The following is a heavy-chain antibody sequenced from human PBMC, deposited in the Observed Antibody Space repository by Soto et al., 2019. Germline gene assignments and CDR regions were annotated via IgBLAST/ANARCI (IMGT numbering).Heavy chain of an antibody. CDR3: ARDLYRTSWYVRAFDM. CDR2: INAGNGNT. Sequence: GASVKVSCKASGYTFTSYAMHWVRQAPGQRLEWMGWINAGNGNTKYSQKFQGRVTITRDTSASTAYMELSSLRSGDTAVYYCARDLYRTSWYVRAFDMWCQGKMVNVS. J-gene: IGHJ3*02. V-gene: IGHV1-3*01. D-gene: IGHD6-13*01. CDR1: GYTFTSYA.